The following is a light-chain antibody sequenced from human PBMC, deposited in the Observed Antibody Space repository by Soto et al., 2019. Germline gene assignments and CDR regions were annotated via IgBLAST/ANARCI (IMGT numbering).Light chain of an antibody. CDR1: QSISSW. V-gene: IGKV1-5*01. CDR2: DAS. Sequence: DIPRTPSPSTLSASVGDRVIITCRASQSISSWLAWYQQKPGKAPKLLIYDASILESGVPSRFSGSGSGTQFTLTISSLQPDDSATYYCQQCNSYSWTFGQGTKVDIK. J-gene: IGKJ1*01. CDR3: QQCNSYSWT.